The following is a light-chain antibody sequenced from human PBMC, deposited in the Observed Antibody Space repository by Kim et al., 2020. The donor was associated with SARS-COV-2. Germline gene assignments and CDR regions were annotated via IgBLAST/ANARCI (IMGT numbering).Light chain of an antibody. Sequence: PRERATLSSRARQSVSSNLAWYQQKPCQAPRLLIYGASTRATGIPARFSGSGSGTEFTLTISSLQSEDFAVYYCQQYNNWPPSITFGQGTRLEIK. CDR2: GAS. CDR3: QQYNNWPPSIT. V-gene: IGKV3-15*01. CDR1: QSVSSN. J-gene: IGKJ5*01.